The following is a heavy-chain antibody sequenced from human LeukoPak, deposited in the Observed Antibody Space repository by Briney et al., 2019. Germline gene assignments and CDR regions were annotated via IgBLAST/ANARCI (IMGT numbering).Heavy chain of an antibody. Sequence: SETLSLTCTVSGGSISSYYWSWIRQPPGKGLEWIGYIYYSGSTNYNPSLKSRVTISVDTSKNQFSLKLSSVTAADTAVYYCARFKANSSGYHFDYWGREPWSPSPQ. J-gene: IGHJ4*02. CDR2: IYYSGST. V-gene: IGHV4-59*08. CDR3: ARFKANSSGYHFDY. D-gene: IGHD3-22*01. CDR1: GGSISSYY.